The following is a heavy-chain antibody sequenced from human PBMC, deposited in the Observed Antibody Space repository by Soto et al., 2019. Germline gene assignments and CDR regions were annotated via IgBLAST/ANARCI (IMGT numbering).Heavy chain of an antibody. Sequence: SETLSLTCTVSGGSISSYYWSWIRQPPGKGLEWIGYIYYSGSTNYNPSLKSRVTISVDTSKNQFSLKLSSVTAADTAVYYCARTKTSYGDYGHWGQGTLVTVSS. J-gene: IGHJ4*02. CDR1: GGSISSYY. CDR2: IYYSGST. D-gene: IGHD4-17*01. CDR3: ARTKTSYGDYGH. V-gene: IGHV4-59*01.